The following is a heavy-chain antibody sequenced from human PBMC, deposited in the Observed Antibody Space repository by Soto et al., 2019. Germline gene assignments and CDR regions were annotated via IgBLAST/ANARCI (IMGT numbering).Heavy chain of an antibody. V-gene: IGHV3-23*01. D-gene: IGHD3-3*01. Sequence: EVQLLESGGGLVQPGGSLTLSCAASTFTFNNYAITWVRQAPGKGLEWVSGITGSGRTTYYADSVKGRFTISRDNSKNTLYLQINTLRAEDTAIYYCAKDQGFTICGVESYGMDVWGQGTTVTVSS. CDR3: AKDQGFTICGVESYGMDV. J-gene: IGHJ6*02. CDR1: TFTFNNYA. CDR2: ITGSGRTT.